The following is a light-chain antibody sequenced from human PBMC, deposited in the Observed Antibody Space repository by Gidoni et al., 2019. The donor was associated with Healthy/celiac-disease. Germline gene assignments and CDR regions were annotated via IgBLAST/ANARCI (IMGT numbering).Light chain of an antibody. CDR2: DVI. CDR3: CSYAGSYTVV. CDR1: SRAVGGYNY. V-gene: IGLV2-11*01. J-gene: IGLJ2*01. Sequence: QSALTQPRSVSGSPGQSVPISCTGTSRAVGGYNYVSWYQQHPGKAPKLMIYDVIKRPSWVHDRVSGSKSGNTASLTISGLQAEDEADYYCCSYAGSYTVVFGGGTKLTVL.